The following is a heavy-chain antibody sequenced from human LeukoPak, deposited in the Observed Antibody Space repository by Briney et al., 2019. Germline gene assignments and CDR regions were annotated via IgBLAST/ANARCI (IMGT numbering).Heavy chain of an antibody. V-gene: IGHV4-39*07. J-gene: IGHJ1*01. CDR2: IYKTGAT. Sequence: PSETLSLTCTVSNDSINNSSYYWGWIRQSPVKGLEWIGSIYKTGATYYNPSLESRVTISVDTSKNQFSLKLSSVTAADTAVYYCARGGNYPTSAEYFQHWGQGTLVTVSS. D-gene: IGHD4-11*01. CDR3: ARGGNYPTSAEYFQH. CDR1: NDSINNSSYY.